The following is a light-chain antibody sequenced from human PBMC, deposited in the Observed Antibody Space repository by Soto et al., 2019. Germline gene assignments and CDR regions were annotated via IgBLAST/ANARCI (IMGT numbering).Light chain of an antibody. CDR1: HDIRNS. CDR2: DAS. V-gene: IGKV1-33*01. CDR3: QQYDNLPLT. Sequence: DIQMTQSPSFLSASVVCRVTITCQASHDIRNSLNLYLQKPGKAPKLLIYDASNLETGVPSRFSGSGSGTDFTFTISSLQPEDIATYYCQQYDNLPLTFGGGTKVDI. J-gene: IGKJ4*01.